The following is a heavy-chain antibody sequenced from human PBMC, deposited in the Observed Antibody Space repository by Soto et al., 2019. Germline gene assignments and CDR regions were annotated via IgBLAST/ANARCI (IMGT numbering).Heavy chain of an antibody. Sequence: PGGSLRLSCAASGFTVSNNYMSWVRQAPGKGLEWVSVIYSGGSTYYADSVKGRFAISRHTSKNTVDLQLNSLRAEDTAVYYCARGSSGYGYDTFDMWGQGTMVTVSS. CDR2: IYSGGST. J-gene: IGHJ3*02. D-gene: IGHD5-12*01. V-gene: IGHV3-53*04. CDR3: ARGSSGYGYDTFDM. CDR1: GFTVSNNY.